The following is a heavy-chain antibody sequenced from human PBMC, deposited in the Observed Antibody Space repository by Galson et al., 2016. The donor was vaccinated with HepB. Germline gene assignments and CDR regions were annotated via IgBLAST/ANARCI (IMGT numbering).Heavy chain of an antibody. J-gene: IGHJ4*02. Sequence: SLRLSCAASGFTFSSYAMNWVRQAPGKGLEWVAVISYDGSNKYYADSVKGRFTISRDKSKNTLYLQMNSLGAEDTAVYYCAREYDSSGYPGDYWGQGTLVTVSS. CDR1: GFTFSSYA. D-gene: IGHD3-22*01. CDR3: AREYDSSGYPGDY. CDR2: ISYDGSNK. V-gene: IGHV3-30-3*01.